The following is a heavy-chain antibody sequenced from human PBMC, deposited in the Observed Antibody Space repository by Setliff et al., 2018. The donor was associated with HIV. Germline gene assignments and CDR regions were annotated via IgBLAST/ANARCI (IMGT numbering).Heavy chain of an antibody. J-gene: IGHJ4*02. CDR3: ATDSSNTLMVALDY. Sequence: GESLKISCKGSGYSFTTYWIGWVRQMPGKGLEWLGIIYPGDSDTRYSPSFQGQVTISADKSINTAYLQMNSLKTEDTAVYYCATDSSNTLMVALDYWGQGTLVTVSS. D-gene: IGHD5-18*01. CDR1: GYSFTTYW. CDR2: IYPGDSDT. V-gene: IGHV5-51*01.